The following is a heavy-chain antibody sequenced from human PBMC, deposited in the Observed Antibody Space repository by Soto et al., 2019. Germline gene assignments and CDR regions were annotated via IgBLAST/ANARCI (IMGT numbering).Heavy chain of an antibody. V-gene: IGHV3-20*04. CDR2: INWNGGST. D-gene: IGHD3-22*01. J-gene: IGHJ3*02. CDR1: GFTFYDYG. Sequence: GGSLRLSCAASGFTFYDYGVSWVRQAPGKGLEWVSGINWNGGSTGYADSVKGRFTISRDNAKNSLYLQMNSLRAEDTALYYCARGHGTYYYDSSGYRDAFDIWGQGTVVTISS. CDR3: ARGHGTYYYDSSGYRDAFDI.